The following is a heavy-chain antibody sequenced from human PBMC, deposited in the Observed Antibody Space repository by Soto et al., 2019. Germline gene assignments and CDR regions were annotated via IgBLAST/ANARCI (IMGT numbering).Heavy chain of an antibody. V-gene: IGHV3-23*01. Sequence: GGSLSLSCAASGFTFSSYSMSWVRQAPGKGLEWVSGFRTSGDGGTTYYADSVKGRFTISRDNSKNMLFLQMNSLRAEDTAIYYCAKKVNSGPGSQYFDYWGQGTLVTVSS. CDR3: AKKVNSGPGSQYFDY. CDR2: FRTSGDGGTT. CDR1: GFTFSSYS. D-gene: IGHD3-10*01. J-gene: IGHJ4*02.